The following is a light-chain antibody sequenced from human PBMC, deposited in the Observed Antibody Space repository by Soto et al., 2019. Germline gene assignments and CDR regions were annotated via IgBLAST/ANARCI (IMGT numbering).Light chain of an antibody. CDR1: QSVTSSY. J-gene: IGKJ1*01. Sequence: EIVLTQSPGTLSLSPGERATLSCRASQSVTSSYLAWYQQKPGQAPRLLIYGASYRATGIPDRFSGSGSGTDFTLTISRLEPEDFAVYYCHQYGSSPSTFGLGTKVDIK. CDR2: GAS. CDR3: HQYGSSPST. V-gene: IGKV3-20*01.